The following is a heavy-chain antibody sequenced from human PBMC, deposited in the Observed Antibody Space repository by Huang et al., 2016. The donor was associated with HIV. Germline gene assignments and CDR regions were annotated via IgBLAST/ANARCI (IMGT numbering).Heavy chain of an antibody. CDR3: ARSAYGDLDY. J-gene: IGHJ4*02. CDR1: GYTFTNYD. V-gene: IGHV1-8*02. Sequence: QVHLVQSGAEVKKPGASVKVSCKASGYTFTNYDINWVRQAPGRGLERMGGMNPNTDNTGCAQSFQGRVTMTRKNSITIAYMELTSLTSEDTAVYYCARSAYGDLDYWGLGTLVIVSS. CDR2: MNPNTDNT. D-gene: IGHD4-17*01.